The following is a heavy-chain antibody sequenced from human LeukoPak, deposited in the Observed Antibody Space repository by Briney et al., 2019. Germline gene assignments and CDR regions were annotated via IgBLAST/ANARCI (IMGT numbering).Heavy chain of an antibody. J-gene: IGHJ5*02. V-gene: IGHV3-23*01. Sequence: GGSLRLSCAASGFTFSNYAMTWVRQAPGKGLEWVSGISGSGGNTYYADSVKGRFTISRDNSKKTLHLQMNSLRAEDTAVYYCAKGGRDTGGNWFDPWGQGTLVTVSS. CDR3: AKGGRDTGGNWFDP. D-gene: IGHD2-8*02. CDR2: ISGSGGNT. CDR1: GFTFSNYA.